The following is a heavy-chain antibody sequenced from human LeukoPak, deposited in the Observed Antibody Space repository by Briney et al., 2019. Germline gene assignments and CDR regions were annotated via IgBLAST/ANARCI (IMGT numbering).Heavy chain of an antibody. CDR1: GITLSDYG. V-gene: IGHV3-23*01. D-gene: IGHD2-21*01. CDR3: AKRGVVIRVILVGFHREAYYFDS. J-gene: IGHJ4*02. Sequence: GGSLRLSCAVSGITLSDYGMTWVRQAPGKGLEWVAGISGSGGSTNYADSVKGRFTISRDSPKNTLFLQMNSLRAEDTAVYFCAKRGVVIRVILVGFHREAYYFDSWGQGALVTVSS. CDR2: ISGSGGST.